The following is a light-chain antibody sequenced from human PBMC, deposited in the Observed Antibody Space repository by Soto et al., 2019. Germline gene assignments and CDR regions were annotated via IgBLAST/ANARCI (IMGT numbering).Light chain of an antibody. CDR1: KNDIGLYDF. CDR3: TSYAGSNTYV. CDR2: EVV. J-gene: IGLJ1*01. Sequence: QSVLTQPPSASGSPGQSVTISCTGTKNDIGLYDFVSWYQHHPGKAPRLIIYEVVQRPSGVPDRFSGSKSGNTASLTVSGLQAADEADYFCTSYAGSNTYVFGSGTKVTVL. V-gene: IGLV2-8*01.